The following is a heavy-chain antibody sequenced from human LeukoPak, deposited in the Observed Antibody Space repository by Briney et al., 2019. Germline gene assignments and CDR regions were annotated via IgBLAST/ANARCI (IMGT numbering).Heavy chain of an antibody. J-gene: IGHJ5*02. CDR2: IYTSGST. D-gene: IGHD2-2*02. CDR1: GCSISSYY. Sequence: PSETLSLTCTVSGCSISSYYWSWIRQPAGKGLEWIGRIYTSGSTNYNPSLKSRVTMSVDTSKNQFSLKLSSVTAADTAVYYCARDVHCSSTSCYILAYFDPWGQGTLVTVSS. V-gene: IGHV4-4*07. CDR3: ARDVHCSSTSCYILAYFDP.